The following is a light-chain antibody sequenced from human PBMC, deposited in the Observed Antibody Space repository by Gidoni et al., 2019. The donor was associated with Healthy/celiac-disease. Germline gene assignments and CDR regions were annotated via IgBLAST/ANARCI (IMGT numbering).Light chain of an antibody. CDR2: AAS. J-gene: IGKJ2*01. V-gene: IGKV1-39*01. CDR1: QSVSNY. CDR3: QQSYSSPQT. Sequence: DIQMTQSPSSLSASVGDRVTITCRASQSVSNYLNWYQQKPGKAPKLLIYAASSLQSGVPSRFSGGGSGTDFTLTISSLQPEDFATYYCQQSYSSPQTFGQGTKLEIK.